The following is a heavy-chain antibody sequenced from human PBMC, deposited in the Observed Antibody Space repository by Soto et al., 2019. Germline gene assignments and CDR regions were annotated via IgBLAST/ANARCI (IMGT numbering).Heavy chain of an antibody. CDR1: GDSVSDNSAA. CDR3: AREQQQDEPFDY. CDR2: TYYRSKWYN. J-gene: IGHJ4*02. D-gene: IGHD6-13*01. Sequence: SQILSLTCAISGDSVSDNSAAWLSIRQSPSRGLEWLGRTYYRSKWYNDYAVSVKSRITVTPDTSKNQCSRHLNSVTPEDTAVHHCAREQQQDEPFDYWGQGTLVTVSS. V-gene: IGHV6-1*01.